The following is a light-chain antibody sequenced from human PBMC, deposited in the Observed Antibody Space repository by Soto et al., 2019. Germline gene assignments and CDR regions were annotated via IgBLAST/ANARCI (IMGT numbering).Light chain of an antibody. CDR1: QSLSGSY. CDR2: GAS. J-gene: IGKJ4*01. V-gene: IGKV3-20*01. Sequence: EIVLTQSPGTLSLSPGERATLSCRASQSLSGSYLAWYQQKPGQAPRLLIYGASSRATGIPDNFSGSGSGTDFTLTTSRLEPEDFAVYYCQQYGSSPLTFGGGTKVEIK. CDR3: QQYGSSPLT.